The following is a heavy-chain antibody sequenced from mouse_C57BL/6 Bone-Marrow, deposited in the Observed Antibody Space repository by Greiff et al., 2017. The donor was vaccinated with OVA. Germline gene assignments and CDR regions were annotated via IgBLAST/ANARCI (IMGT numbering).Heavy chain of an antibody. J-gene: IGHJ3*01. CDR1: GYTFTSYW. D-gene: IGHD1-1*01. V-gene: IGHV1-55*01. CDR2: IYPGSGST. Sequence: VQLQQSGAELVKPGASVKMSCKASGYTFTSYWITWVKQRPGQGLEWIGDIYPGSGSTNYNEKFKSKATLTVDTSSSTAYMQLSSLTSEDSAVYYCASYYYGSSYDWFAYWGQGTLVTVSA. CDR3: ASYYYGSSYDWFAY.